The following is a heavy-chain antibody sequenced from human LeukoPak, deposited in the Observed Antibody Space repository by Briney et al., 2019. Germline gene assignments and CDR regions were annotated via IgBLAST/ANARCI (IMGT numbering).Heavy chain of an antibody. CDR3: ARHRGPGVWYIYS. Sequence: PSETLSLTCTVSGGSIGSNYWSWIRQPPGKGLEWIGYIYYSGSTNYNPSLKSRATISVDTSKNQFSLKLSSVTAADTAVYYCARHRGPGVWYIYSWGQGALVTVSS. V-gene: IGHV4-59*08. D-gene: IGHD6-19*01. J-gene: IGHJ4*02. CDR1: GGSIGSNY. CDR2: IYYSGST.